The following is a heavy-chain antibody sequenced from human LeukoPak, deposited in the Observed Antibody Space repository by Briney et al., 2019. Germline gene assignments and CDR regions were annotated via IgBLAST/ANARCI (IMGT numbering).Heavy chain of an antibody. J-gene: IGHJ4*02. CDR2: ITGSGGST. D-gene: IGHD1-26*01. CDR1: GVTFSNHA. CDR3: ATRPASETYFAVFDY. Sequence: GGSLRLSCAASGVTFSNHAMSWIRQAPGKGLEWVSGITGSGGSTYHAESVKGRFTISRDNSKNTLYLEMNSLRAEDTAVYFCATRPASETYFAVFDYWGQGTLVTVSS. V-gene: IGHV3-23*01.